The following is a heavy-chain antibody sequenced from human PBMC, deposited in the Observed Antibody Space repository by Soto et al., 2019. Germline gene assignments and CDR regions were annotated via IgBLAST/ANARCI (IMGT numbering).Heavy chain of an antibody. CDR3: ARPADSSGYYFDY. J-gene: IGHJ4*02. CDR2: IYPGDSDA. Sequence: GESLKISCKGSGYSFTSYWIGWVRQMPGKGLEWMGIIYPGDSDARYSPSFQGQVTISADKSISTAYLQWSSLKASDTAMYYCARPADSSGYYFDYWGQGTLVTVSS. V-gene: IGHV5-51*01. CDR1: GYSFTSYW. D-gene: IGHD3-22*01.